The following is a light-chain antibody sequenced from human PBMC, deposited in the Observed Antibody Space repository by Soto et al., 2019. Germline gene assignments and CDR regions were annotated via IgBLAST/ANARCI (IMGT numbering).Light chain of an antibody. CDR3: QRGKT. J-gene: IGKJ1*01. V-gene: IGKV3-11*01. Sequence: EIVLTQSPATLSLSPGERATLSCRASQSVSSYLAWYQQKPGQAPRLLIYDASNRATGIPARFSGGGSGTDFTLTIRSLEPEDFAVYYCQRGKTFGQGTKVEVK. CDR1: QSVSSY. CDR2: DAS.